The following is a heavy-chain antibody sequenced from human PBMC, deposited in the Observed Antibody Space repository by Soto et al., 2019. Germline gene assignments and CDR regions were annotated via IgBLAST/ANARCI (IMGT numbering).Heavy chain of an antibody. CDR3: AHRVLRAVFGLVTTTAIYFDF. J-gene: IGHJ4*02. V-gene: IGHV2-5*02. Sequence: QITLNESGPTVVKPTETLTLTCTFSGFSLTTSAVGVGWVRQSPGKAPEWLAFLYWDDDKRYSTSLKSRLTITKETSKNQVVLTMANVDPADTATYYCAHRVLRAVFGLVTTTAIYFDFWGQGTPVVVSS. CDR2: LYWDDDK. CDR1: GFSLTTSAVG. D-gene: IGHD3-3*01.